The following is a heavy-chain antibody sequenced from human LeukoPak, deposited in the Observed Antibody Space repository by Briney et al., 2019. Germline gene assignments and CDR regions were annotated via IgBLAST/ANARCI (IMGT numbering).Heavy chain of an antibody. CDR1: GFTFSSYC. CDR2: IKQNGSEK. V-gene: IGHV3-7*01. D-gene: IGHD3-22*01. CDR3: ARYDTYYYDSSGYVYFDY. Sequence: PGGSLRLSCAASGFTFSSYCMSWVRQAPGKGLEWVANIKQNGSEKYYVDSVKGRFTISRDNAKNSLYLQMNSLRAEDTAVYYCARYDTYYYDSSGYVYFDYWGQGTLVTVSS. J-gene: IGHJ4*02.